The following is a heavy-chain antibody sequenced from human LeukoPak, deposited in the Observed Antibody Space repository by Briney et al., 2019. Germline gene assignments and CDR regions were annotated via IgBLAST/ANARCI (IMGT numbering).Heavy chain of an antibody. V-gene: IGHV3-69-1*01. Sequence: GGSLRLSCAASGLAFSNFGMSWVRQAPGKGLEWVSTISRNSRIYYADSVKGRFTISRDNDKDSLYLQLNSLRAEDTAVYYCARDSSGWSRDYWGQGTLVTVSS. CDR1: GLAFSNFG. J-gene: IGHJ4*02. CDR2: ISRNSRI. CDR3: ARDSSGWSRDY. D-gene: IGHD6-19*01.